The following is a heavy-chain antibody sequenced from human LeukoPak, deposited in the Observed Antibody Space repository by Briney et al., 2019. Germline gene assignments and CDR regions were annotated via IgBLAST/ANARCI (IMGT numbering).Heavy chain of an antibody. D-gene: IGHD3-10*01. CDR2: ISYDGSNK. CDR3: AKGTYYYGSTESTGSWYFDL. V-gene: IGHV3-30*18. Sequence: GGSLRLSCAASGFTFSSYGMHWVRQAPGKGLEWVAVISYDGSNKCYADSVKGRFTISRDNSKNTLYLQMNSLRAEDTAVYYCAKGTYYYGSTESTGSWYFDLWGRCTLVTVSS. J-gene: IGHJ2*01. CDR1: GFTFSSYG.